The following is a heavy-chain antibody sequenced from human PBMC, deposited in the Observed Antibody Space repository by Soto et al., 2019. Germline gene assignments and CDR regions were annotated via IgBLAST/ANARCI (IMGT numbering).Heavy chain of an antibody. Sequence: EVQLLESGGGLVQPGGSLRLSCAASGFTFSSYAISWVRQAPGKGLEWVSVISGSGGSTYYADSVKGRFTISRDNSKNTLYLQMNSLRAEDTAVYYCAKDRNSAWDGTLGYWGQGTLVTVSS. CDR3: AKDRNSAWDGTLGY. V-gene: IGHV3-23*01. CDR2: ISGSGGST. D-gene: IGHD6-19*01. CDR1: GFTFSSYA. J-gene: IGHJ4*02.